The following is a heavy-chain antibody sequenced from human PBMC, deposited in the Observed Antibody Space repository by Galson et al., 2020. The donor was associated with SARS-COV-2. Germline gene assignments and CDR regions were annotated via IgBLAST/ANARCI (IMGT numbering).Heavy chain of an antibody. V-gene: IGHV3-7*04. CDR2: IKQDESEK. CDR3: ARIGSSSSAY. CDR1: GFTFSSYW. Sequence: GGSLRLSCAVSGFTFSSYWMSWVRQAPGNGLEWVANIKQDESEKYYVDSVKGRFTISRDNAKNSLYLQMNSLRAEDTSVYYCARIGSSSSAYWGQGTLVTVSS. D-gene: IGHD6-6*01. J-gene: IGHJ4*02.